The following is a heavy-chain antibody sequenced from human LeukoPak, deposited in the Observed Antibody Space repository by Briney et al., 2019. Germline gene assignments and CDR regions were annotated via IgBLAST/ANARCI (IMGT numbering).Heavy chain of an antibody. V-gene: IGHV3-21*01. CDR3: ARKFDGGGPDY. Sequence: GGSLRLSCAASGLTFSSYSMNWVRQAPGKGLEWVSSISSSSSYIYYADSVKGRFTISRDNAKNSLYLQMNSLRAEDTAVYYCARKFDGGGPDYWGQGTLVTVSS. CDR1: GLTFSSYS. J-gene: IGHJ4*02. D-gene: IGHD3-3*01. CDR2: ISSSSSYI.